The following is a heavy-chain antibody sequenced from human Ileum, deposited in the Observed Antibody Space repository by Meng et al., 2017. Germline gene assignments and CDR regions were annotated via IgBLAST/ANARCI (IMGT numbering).Heavy chain of an antibody. CDR3: ARHGGYYQGF. D-gene: IGHD4-23*01. Sequence: QVHLQQPGPGLWKPSGTLSLTCAVSSGSITSDTYWSWVRLPPGKGLEWIGQISHSGSTFYNPSLKSRVTMSVDKSKSQFSLMLTSVTAADTAVYYCARHGGYYQGFWGQGTLVTVSS. V-gene: IGHV4-4*02. J-gene: IGHJ4*02. CDR1: SGSITSDTY. CDR2: ISHSGST.